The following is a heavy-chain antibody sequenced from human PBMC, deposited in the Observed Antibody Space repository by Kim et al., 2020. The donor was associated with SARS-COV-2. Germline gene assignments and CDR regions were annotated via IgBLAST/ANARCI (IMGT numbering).Heavy chain of an antibody. D-gene: IGHD3-10*01. J-gene: IGHJ4*01. CDR3: ARDQRVRGVTSGRFDS. Sequence: SETLSLTCTVSGGSINSSSYYWGWIRQPPGKGLEWIGSMYYSGSTYYNPSLKSRVTISVDTSKNQFSLRLRSVTAADTAVYYCARDQRVRGVTSGRFDS. V-gene: IGHV4-39*07. CDR2: MYYSGST. CDR1: GGSINSSSYY.